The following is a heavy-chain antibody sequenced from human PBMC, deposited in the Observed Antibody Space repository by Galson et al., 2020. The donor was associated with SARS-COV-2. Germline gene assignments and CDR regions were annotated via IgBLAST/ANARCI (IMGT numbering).Heavy chain of an antibody. CDR2: INSDGSTT. CDR1: GFTFSNYW. J-gene: IGHJ4*02. Sequence: GGSLRLSCAASGFTFSNYWMHWVRQAPGKGLVWVSRINSDGSTTNYADSVKGRFTISRDNAKNTLFLQINSLRGEDTAVYYCARGREHYGSGNYYDNWGQGTLGTVSS. D-gene: IGHD3-10*01. V-gene: IGHV3-74*01. CDR3: ARGREHYGSGNYYDN.